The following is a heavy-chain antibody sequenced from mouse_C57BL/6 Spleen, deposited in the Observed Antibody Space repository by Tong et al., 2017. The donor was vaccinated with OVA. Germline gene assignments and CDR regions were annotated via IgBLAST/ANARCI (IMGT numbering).Heavy chain of an antibody. J-gene: IGHJ1*03. Sequence: VQLQESGAELMKPGASVKLSCKATGYTFTGYWIEWVKQRPGHGLEWIGEILPRSGSTNYNEKFKGKATFTADTSTNTACMQRSRLTTEDSAIYYCARDYGSSYEYFDVWGTGTTVTVSS. V-gene: IGHV1-9*01. CDR3: ARDYGSSYEYFDV. CDR1: GYTFTGYW. D-gene: IGHD1-1*01. CDR2: ILPRSGST.